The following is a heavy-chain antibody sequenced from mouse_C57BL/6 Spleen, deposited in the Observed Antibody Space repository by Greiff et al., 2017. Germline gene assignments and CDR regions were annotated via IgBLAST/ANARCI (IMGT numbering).Heavy chain of an antibody. Sequence: ESGPGLVKPSQSLSLTCSVTGYSITSGYYWNWIRQFPGNKLEWMGYISYDGSNNYNPSLKNRISITRDTSKNQFFLKLNSVTTEDTATYYCARGGLGHFDYWGQGTTLTVSS. CDR1: GYSITSGYY. J-gene: IGHJ2*01. D-gene: IGHD4-1*01. V-gene: IGHV3-6*01. CDR2: ISYDGSN. CDR3: ARGGLGHFDY.